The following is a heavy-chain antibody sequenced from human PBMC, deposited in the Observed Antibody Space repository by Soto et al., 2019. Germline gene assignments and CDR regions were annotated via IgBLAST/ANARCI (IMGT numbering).Heavy chain of an antibody. Sequence: QVQVVESGGGVVQPGRSLRLSCAASGFTLSTYAMHWVRQAPGKGLEWVAVISHDGRNNYYADSVKGRCTISRDNSKSTLSLQMNSLRAEDTAVYYCARDRDEDGGTSDAFDMWGQGTMVTVSS. D-gene: IGHD2-15*01. J-gene: IGHJ3*02. CDR3: ARDRDEDGGTSDAFDM. V-gene: IGHV3-30*04. CDR1: GFTLSTYA. CDR2: ISHDGRNN.